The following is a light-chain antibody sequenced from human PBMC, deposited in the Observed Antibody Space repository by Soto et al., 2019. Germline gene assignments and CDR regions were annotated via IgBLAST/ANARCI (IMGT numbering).Light chain of an antibody. V-gene: IGKV1-33*01. CDR3: QQYENLPT. CDR2: DAS. CDR1: QNINNY. J-gene: IGKJ5*01. Sequence: IQMTQAPSWLSASVLDRVTITCQASQNINNYLNWYQQKPGRAPKLLIYDASNLEAGVPSRFRGSGSGTDFTFTISRLQPEDIATYYCQQYENLPTFGQGTRLEIK.